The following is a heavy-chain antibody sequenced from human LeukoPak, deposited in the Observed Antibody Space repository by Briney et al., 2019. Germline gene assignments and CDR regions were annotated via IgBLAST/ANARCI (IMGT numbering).Heavy chain of an antibody. J-gene: IGHJ6*02. CDR1: GFTFSSYS. CDR3: AIPPLSGTGSSRPLAEMDI. D-gene: IGHD3-10*01. CDR2: ISHTGSTM. V-gene: IGHV3-48*04. Sequence: PGGSLRLSCAASGFTFSSYSMNWVRQAPGKGLEWVSYISHTGSTMSYADSVKGRFTISRDNARNPLHLQMNSLRAEDTAVYYCAIPPLSGTGSSRPLAEMDIWGQGTTVTVSS.